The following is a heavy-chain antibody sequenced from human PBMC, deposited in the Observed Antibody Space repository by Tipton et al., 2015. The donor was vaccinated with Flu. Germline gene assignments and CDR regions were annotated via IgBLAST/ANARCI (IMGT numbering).Heavy chain of an antibody. Sequence: SLRLSCSASGFTFDDYAMHWVRQAPGKGLEWVSGISWNSGSINYADSVKGRFTISRDNTKNSLYLQMNSLRAEDTAVYYCARQLGGGDCYWGQGTLVTVSS. CDR2: ISWNSGSI. D-gene: IGHD2-21*01. J-gene: IGHJ4*02. CDR3: ARQLGGGDCY. V-gene: IGHV3-9*01. CDR1: GFTFDDYA.